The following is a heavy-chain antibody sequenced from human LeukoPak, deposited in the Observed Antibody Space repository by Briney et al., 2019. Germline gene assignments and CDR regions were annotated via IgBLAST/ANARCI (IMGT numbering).Heavy chain of an antibody. CDR2: ISDSGGST. V-gene: IGHV3-23*01. CDR1: GFTVSTNC. J-gene: IGHJ6*02. CDR3: GRYYVMDV. Sequence: GGSLRLSCAASGFTVSTNCMIWVRQAPGKGLEWVSTISDSGGSTYYADSVKGRFTISRDNSKSTLYLQMNSLRAEDTAVYYCGRYYVMDVWGQGTSVTVSS.